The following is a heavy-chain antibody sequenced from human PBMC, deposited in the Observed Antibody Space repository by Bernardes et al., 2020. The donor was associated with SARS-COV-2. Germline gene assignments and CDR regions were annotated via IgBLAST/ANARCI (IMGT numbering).Heavy chain of an antibody. CDR1: GFTFSSYA. Sequence: GGSLRLCCAASGFTFSSYAMSWVRQAPGKGLEWVSAISGSGGSTYYADSVKGRFTISRDNSKNTLYLQMNSLRAEDTAVYYCAKDMGDYSRFDAFDIWGQGTMVTVSS. CDR2: ISGSGGST. V-gene: IGHV3-23*01. J-gene: IGHJ3*02. CDR3: AKDMGDYSRFDAFDI. D-gene: IGHD4-17*01.